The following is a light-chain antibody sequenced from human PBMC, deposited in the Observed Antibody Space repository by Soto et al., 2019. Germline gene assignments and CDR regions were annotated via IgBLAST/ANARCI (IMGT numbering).Light chain of an antibody. CDR2: EVT. Sequence: QSALTQPASVSGCPGQSITISCTGTSSDIGDYNLVSWYQQHPGQAPKLLIYEVTKRPSGVSNRFSASKSGNTASLTISGLQAEDEADYYCFSYASRGTYVFGTGTKVTVL. CDR1: SSDIGDYNL. J-gene: IGLJ1*01. V-gene: IGLV2-23*02. CDR3: FSYASRGTYV.